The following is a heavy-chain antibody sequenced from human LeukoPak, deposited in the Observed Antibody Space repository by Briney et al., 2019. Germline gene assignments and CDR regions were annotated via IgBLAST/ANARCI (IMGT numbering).Heavy chain of an antibody. CDR2: IYYSGST. CDR1: GGSISRYY. Sequence: PSGTLSLTCTVPGGSISRYYWSWIRPPPGKGLDWIGYIYYSGSTNYTPSLKSRVPISVDASKNQFSLQLTSVTAADTAVYYCARMVHDSSGYFSYRFDYWGQGTLVTVSS. J-gene: IGHJ4*02. D-gene: IGHD3-22*01. CDR3: ARMVHDSSGYFSYRFDY. V-gene: IGHV4-59*01.